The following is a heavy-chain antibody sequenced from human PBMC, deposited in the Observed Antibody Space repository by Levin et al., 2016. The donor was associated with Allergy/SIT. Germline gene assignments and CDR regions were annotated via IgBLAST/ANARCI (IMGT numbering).Heavy chain of an antibody. V-gene: IGHV5-51*01. CDR2: IYPDDSDT. D-gene: IGHD3-16*01. CDR3: AGGGLGRWFDP. J-gene: IGHJ5*02. Sequence: VRQMPGKGLEWMGIIYPDDSDTRYSPSFQGQVTISADKSISTAYLQWSSLKASDTAMYYCAGGGLGRWFDPWGQGTLVTVSS.